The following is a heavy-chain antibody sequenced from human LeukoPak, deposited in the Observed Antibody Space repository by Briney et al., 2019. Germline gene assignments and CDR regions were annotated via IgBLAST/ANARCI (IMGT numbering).Heavy chain of an antibody. V-gene: IGHV4-59*01. CDR2: ISNGGSP. CDR1: GASISSFY. Sequence: PSETLSLTCTVSGASISSFYWSWVRQPPGEGLEWIGYISNGGSPNYNPSLKSRVTISVDTSQSQLSLKVNSVTAADTAVYYCVKLQPNTGQWAFDIWGQGTMVSVSS. D-gene: IGHD1-1*01. CDR3: VKLQPNTGQWAFDI. J-gene: IGHJ3*02.